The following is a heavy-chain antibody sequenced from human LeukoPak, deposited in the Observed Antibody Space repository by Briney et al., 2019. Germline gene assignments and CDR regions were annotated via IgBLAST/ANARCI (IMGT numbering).Heavy chain of an antibody. Sequence: GGSLRLSCAASGFSFSNYDMHWVRQAPGKGLEWVAVIWYDGSNKYYTDSVKGRFTISRDNSKNTLYLQMNSLRAEDTAVYYCARVGYSDFWSGYYWDYWGQGTLATVSS. CDR3: ARVGYSDFWSGYYWDY. D-gene: IGHD3-3*01. CDR2: IWYDGSNK. V-gene: IGHV3-33*01. CDR1: GFSFSNYD. J-gene: IGHJ4*02.